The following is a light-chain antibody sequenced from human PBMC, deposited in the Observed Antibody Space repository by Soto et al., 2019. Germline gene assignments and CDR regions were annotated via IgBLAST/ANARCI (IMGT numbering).Light chain of an antibody. Sequence: DIVMTQSPDSLAVSLGERATINFKSSQSVLSSSDSKNYLAWHQQKPGQPPKLLIYWASTRESGVPERFSGSGSGTDFALTISSLQAEDVAVYYCQQYYSNPITFGQGTRLEIK. J-gene: IGKJ5*01. CDR3: QQYYSNPIT. V-gene: IGKV4-1*01. CDR1: QSVLSSSDSKNY. CDR2: WAS.